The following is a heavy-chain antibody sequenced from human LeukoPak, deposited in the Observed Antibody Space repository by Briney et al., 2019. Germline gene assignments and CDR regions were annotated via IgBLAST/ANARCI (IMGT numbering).Heavy chain of an antibody. V-gene: IGHV4-39*07. CDR3: ARLSSSGDSSGH. D-gene: IGHD3-22*01. Sequence: SETLSLTCTVSGGSISSSSYYWGWIRQPPGKGLEWIGSIYYSGSTYYNPSLKSRVTISVDTSKNQFSLKLSSVTAADTAVYYCARLSSSGDSSGHWGQGTLVTVSS. J-gene: IGHJ4*02. CDR1: GGSISSSSYY. CDR2: IYYSGST.